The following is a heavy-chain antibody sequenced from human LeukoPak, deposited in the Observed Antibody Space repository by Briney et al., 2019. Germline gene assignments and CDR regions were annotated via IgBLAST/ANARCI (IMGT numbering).Heavy chain of an antibody. CDR2: IYYSGST. D-gene: IGHD5-12*01. CDR1: GGCISSSSYY. CDR3: ARQGYESDY. J-gene: IGHJ4*02. Sequence: LETLSLTCTVSGGCISSSSYYWGWIRQPPGKGLEWIGSIYYSGSTYYNPSLKSRVTISVDASKNQFSLKLSSVTAADTAVYYCARQGYESDYWGQGTLVTVSS. V-gene: IGHV4-39*01.